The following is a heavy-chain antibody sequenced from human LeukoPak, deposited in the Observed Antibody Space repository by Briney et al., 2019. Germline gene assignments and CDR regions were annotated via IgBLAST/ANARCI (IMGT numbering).Heavy chain of an antibody. CDR3: ARAPGAIFGVVIIGYFDY. J-gene: IGHJ4*02. V-gene: IGHV1-18*01. D-gene: IGHD3-3*01. CDR1: GYTFTSYG. CDR2: ISAYNGNT. Sequence: GASVKVSCKASGYTFTSYGISWVRQAPGQGLEWMGWISAYNGNTNYAQKLQGRVTMTTDTSTSTAYMELRSLRSDDTAVYYCARAPGAIFGVVIIGYFDYWGQGTLVTVSS.